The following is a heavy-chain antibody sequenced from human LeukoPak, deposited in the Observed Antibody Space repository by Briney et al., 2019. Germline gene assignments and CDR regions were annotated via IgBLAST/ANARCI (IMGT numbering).Heavy chain of an antibody. CDR1: GFTFSSYS. D-gene: IGHD6-13*01. J-gene: IGHJ3*02. CDR3: ARDFAAAVSLNAFDI. CDR2: ISSSSSTI. V-gene: IGHV3-48*04. Sequence: GGSLRLSCAASGFTFSSYSMNWVRQAPGKGLEWVSYISSSSSTIYYADSVKGRFTISRDNAKNSLYLQMNSLRAEDTAVYYCARDFAAAVSLNAFDIWGQGTMVTVSS.